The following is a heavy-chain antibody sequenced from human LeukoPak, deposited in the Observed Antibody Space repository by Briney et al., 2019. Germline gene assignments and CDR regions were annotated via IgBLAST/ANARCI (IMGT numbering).Heavy chain of an antibody. Sequence: GGSLRLSCAASGFTFSSYDMHWVRQATGKGLEWVLAIGTAGDTYYPGSVKGRFTISRENAKNSLYLQMNSLRAGDTAVYYCARAYDFWSGYYIWDAFDIWGQGTMVTVSS. V-gene: IGHV3-13*01. J-gene: IGHJ3*02. D-gene: IGHD3-3*01. CDR3: ARAYDFWSGYYIWDAFDI. CDR1: GFTFSSYD. CDR2: IGTAGDT.